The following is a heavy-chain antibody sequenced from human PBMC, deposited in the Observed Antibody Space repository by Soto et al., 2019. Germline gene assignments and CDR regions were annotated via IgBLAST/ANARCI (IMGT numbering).Heavy chain of an antibody. CDR2: INPSGGST. CDR1: AYTFTSYY. D-gene: IGHD3-9*01. CDR3: VAPLDILAGSDAFDI. J-gene: IGHJ3*02. Sequence: SVNVSCKASAYTFTSYYMHWVLQAPGQGLEWMGIINPSGGSTSYAQKFQGRVTMTRDTSTSTVYMELSSLRSEDTAVYYCVAPLDILAGSDAFDIWGQGTMVSVSS. V-gene: IGHV1-46*01.